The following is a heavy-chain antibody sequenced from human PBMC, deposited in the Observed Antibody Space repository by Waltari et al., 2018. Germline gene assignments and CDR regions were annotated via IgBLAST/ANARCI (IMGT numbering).Heavy chain of an antibody. CDR1: EYTLATSY. D-gene: IGHD2-21*01. Sequence: QVQLVQSGAEVKKPGASVKISCTTSEYTLATSYVHWVRQAPGQGLEWMGIINPSGGSTIYAQRFQGRVTMTRDTSTSTVYMELSSLKSEDTAVYYCATDTGALWMDVWGQGTTVTVSS. CDR2: INPSGGST. CDR3: ATDTGALWMDV. V-gene: IGHV1-46*01. J-gene: IGHJ6*02.